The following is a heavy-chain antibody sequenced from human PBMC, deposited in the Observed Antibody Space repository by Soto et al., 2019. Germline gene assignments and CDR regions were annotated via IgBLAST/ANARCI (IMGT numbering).Heavy chain of an antibody. V-gene: IGHV1-58*01. CDR1: GFTFTSSA. D-gene: IGHD3-22*01. CDR2: IVVGSGNT. Sequence: QMQLVQSGPEVKKPGTSVKVSCKASGFTFTSSAVQWVRQARGQRLEWIGWIVVGSGNTNYAQKFQERVTITRDMSTSTAYMELSSLRSEDTAVYYCAAEAQSAHSSGYGRDAFDIWGQGTMVTVSS. CDR3: AAEAQSAHSSGYGRDAFDI. J-gene: IGHJ3*02.